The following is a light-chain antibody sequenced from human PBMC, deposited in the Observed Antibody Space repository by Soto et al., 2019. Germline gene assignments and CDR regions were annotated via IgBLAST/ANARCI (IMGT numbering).Light chain of an antibody. J-gene: IGKJ1*01. Sequence: DIQLTQSPSSLSATVGARVTITCHASQDIRKYLNWYQQKPGKAPKLLIYAASSLQSGVPSRFSGSGSATDFTLTISSLQPEDFATYYCQQSYSTPWTFGQGTKVEIK. CDR2: AAS. CDR1: QDIRKY. CDR3: QQSYSTPWT. V-gene: IGKV1-39*01.